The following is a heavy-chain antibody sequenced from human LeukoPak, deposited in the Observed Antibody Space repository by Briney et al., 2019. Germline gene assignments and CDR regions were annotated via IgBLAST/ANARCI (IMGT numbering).Heavy chain of an antibody. CDR2: INSNSGGT. CDR1: GYTFTGYY. D-gene: IGHD4-17*01. CDR3: ARDGVGGVYGDYGYFDL. J-gene: IGHJ2*01. V-gene: IGHV1-2*02. Sequence: ASVKVSCKASGYTFTGYYMHWVRQAPGQGLEWMGWINSNSGGTNYAQKFQGRVTMTRDTSISTAYMELSRLRSDDTAVYYCARDGVGGVYGDYGYFDLWGRGTLVTVSS.